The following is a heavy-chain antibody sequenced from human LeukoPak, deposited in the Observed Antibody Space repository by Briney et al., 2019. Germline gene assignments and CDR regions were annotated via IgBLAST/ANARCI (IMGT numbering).Heavy chain of an antibody. V-gene: IGHV3-33*01. CDR1: GFSFGTYS. Sequence: QPGGSLRLSCAASGFSFGTYSMHWARQVPGKGLEWVAVIWYDGSNEDYADSVKGRFTISRDNSKNTLYLQMNSLRAEDTAGYYCAREMAVWGQGALVTVSS. CDR3: AREMAV. CDR2: IWYDGSNE. D-gene: IGHD2-8*01. J-gene: IGHJ4*02.